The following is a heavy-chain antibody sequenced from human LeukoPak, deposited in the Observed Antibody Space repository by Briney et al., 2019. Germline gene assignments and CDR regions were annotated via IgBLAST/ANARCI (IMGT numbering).Heavy chain of an antibody. CDR3: ARDLVVVTGLRTRGSFDI. CDR2: INPSDGTT. CDR1: GYNFTSYY. D-gene: IGHD2-21*02. Sequence: ASVKVSCKASGYNFTSYYMHWVRQAPGQGLEWMGIINPSDGTTSYAQKFQGRVTVTRDTSTSTVYMELSSLRSEDTAVYYCARDLVVVTGLRTRGSFDIWGQGTTVTVSS. V-gene: IGHV1-46*01. J-gene: IGHJ3*02.